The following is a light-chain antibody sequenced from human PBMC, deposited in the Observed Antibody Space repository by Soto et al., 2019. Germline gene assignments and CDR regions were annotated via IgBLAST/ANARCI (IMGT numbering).Light chain of an antibody. CDR2: EVT. V-gene: IGLV2-14*01. J-gene: IGLJ1*01. Sequence: QSVLTQPASVSGSPGQSITISCTGTSSDVGGFYYVSWYQQLPGKAPRLMIYEVTNRPSGVSDRFSGSKSGDTASLTISGLQAEDEADYYCSSYTTSSTYVFGTGTKLTVL. CDR1: SSDVGGFYY. CDR3: SSYTTSSTYV.